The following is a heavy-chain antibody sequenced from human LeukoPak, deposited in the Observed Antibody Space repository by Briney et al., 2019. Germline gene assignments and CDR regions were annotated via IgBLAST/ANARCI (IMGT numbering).Heavy chain of an antibody. V-gene: IGHV1-69*05. J-gene: IGHJ6*03. Sequence: SVKVSCKASGGTLSSYAISWVRQAPGQGLEWMGRIIPIFGTANYAQKFQGRVTITTDESTTTAYMELSSLRSEDTAVYYCAREKYEETPGEGDYYYMDVWGKGTTVTVSS. CDR3: AREKYEETPGEGDYYYMDV. D-gene: IGHD1-14*01. CDR1: GGTLSSYA. CDR2: IIPIFGTA.